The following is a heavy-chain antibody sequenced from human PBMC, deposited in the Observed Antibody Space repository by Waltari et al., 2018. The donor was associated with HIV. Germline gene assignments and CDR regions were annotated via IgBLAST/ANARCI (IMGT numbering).Heavy chain of an antibody. CDR3: ARGVSIVRGVMIRGHMDV. CDR2: IRGDNGNT. J-gene: IGHJ6*02. D-gene: IGHD3-10*01. Sequence: VQLVQSGAEMRKPGASVKVSCRASGYTFSAYTISWVRQAPGPGLEWMGWIRGDNGNTNKAQKFQGRVNMTTNTATSTAHMELRSLRSDDTAVYYCARGVSIVRGVMIRGHMDVWGQGTTVTVSS. CDR1: GYTFSAYT. V-gene: IGHV1-18*01.